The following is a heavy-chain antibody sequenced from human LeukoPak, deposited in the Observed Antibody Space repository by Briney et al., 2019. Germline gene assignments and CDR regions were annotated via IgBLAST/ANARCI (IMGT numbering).Heavy chain of an antibody. V-gene: IGHV5-51*01. J-gene: IGHJ3*02. D-gene: IGHD3-16*01. CDR1: GYSFTSYW. Sequence: RGESLKISCKGSGYSFTSYWIGWVRPMPGKGLEWMGIIYPDDSDTRYSPSFKGQVIISADKSISTAYLQWSSLKASDTAMYYCASRWGTSDAFDIWGQGTMVTVSS. CDR2: IYPDDSDT. CDR3: ASRWGTSDAFDI.